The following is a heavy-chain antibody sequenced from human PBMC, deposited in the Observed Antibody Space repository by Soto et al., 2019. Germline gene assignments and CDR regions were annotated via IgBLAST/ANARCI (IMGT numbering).Heavy chain of an antibody. CDR1: GYTFTSYG. V-gene: IGHV1-18*04. CDR3: AMDYGDRPEYFKH. J-gene: IGHJ1*01. D-gene: IGHD4-17*01. Sequence: QVQLVQSGPDLKRPGASMKVSCKASGYTFTSYGISWVRQAPGQGLEWIAWISPLKGRTQYSQKAQGRVTLSTDTSSNTAYMEMTTLRVDDTAVYYCAMDYGDRPEYFKHWGQGPLVTVS. CDR2: ISPLKGRT.